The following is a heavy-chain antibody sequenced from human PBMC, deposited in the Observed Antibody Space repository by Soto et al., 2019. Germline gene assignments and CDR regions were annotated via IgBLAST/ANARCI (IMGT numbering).Heavy chain of an antibody. CDR3: AREREPSFDP. D-gene: IGHD1-1*01. CDR2: IKQDGSEK. J-gene: IGHJ5*02. Sequence: EVQLVESGGGLVQPGGSLRLSCAASGFTFSSYCMSWVRQAPGKGLEWVSNIKQDGSEKYYVDSVKGRFTISRDNAKNSLYLQMNSLRAEDTAVYYCAREREPSFDPWGQGTLVTVSS. V-gene: IGHV3-7*01. CDR1: GFTFSSYC.